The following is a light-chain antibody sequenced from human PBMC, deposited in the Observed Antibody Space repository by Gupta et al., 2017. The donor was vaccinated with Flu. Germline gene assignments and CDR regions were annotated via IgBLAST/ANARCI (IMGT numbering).Light chain of an antibody. CDR2: EVS. CDR1: QSLLHSDGMTY. Sequence: DLVMTQTPLSLSVTPGQPASISCRSSQSLLHSDGMTYFFWYMQKPGHPPQLLIYEVSKRFSGVPDRFSGRGSGTDFTLNISRVEAEDVGIYYCMQSVHLRTFGQGTKVEIK. J-gene: IGKJ1*01. CDR3: MQSVHLRT. V-gene: IGKV2D-29*01.